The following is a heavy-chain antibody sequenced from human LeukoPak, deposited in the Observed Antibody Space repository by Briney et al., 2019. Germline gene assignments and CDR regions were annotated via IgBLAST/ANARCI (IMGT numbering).Heavy chain of an antibody. Sequence: PGGSLRLSCAASGFTFSSYWMSWVRQAPGKGLGWVANIKQDGSEKYYVDSVKGRFTISRDNAKNSLYLQMNSLRAEYTAVYYCARELGRYYMDVWGKGTTVTVSS. CDR1: GFTFSSYW. CDR3: ARELGRYYMDV. J-gene: IGHJ6*03. CDR2: IKQDGSEK. V-gene: IGHV3-7*01.